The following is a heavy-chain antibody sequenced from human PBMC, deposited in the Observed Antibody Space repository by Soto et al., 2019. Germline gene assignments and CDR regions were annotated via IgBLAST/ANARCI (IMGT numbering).Heavy chain of an antibody. CDR3: ARMESFGSLNCFHH. CDR1: GYTFTNND. Sequence: ASVKVSCKASGYTFTNNDVSWVRQATGQGLEWMGWMNPGSGDTGYAQKFQGRVTMTRDVSIATAYMELNSLTSEDTAIYYGARMESFGSLNCFHHWGQGNLVTVSS. D-gene: IGHD5-18*01. J-gene: IGHJ5*02. CDR2: MNPGSGDT. V-gene: IGHV1-8*02.